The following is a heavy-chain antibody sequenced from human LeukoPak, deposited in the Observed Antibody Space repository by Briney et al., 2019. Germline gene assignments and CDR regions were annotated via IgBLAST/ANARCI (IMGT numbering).Heavy chain of an antibody. D-gene: IGHD6-13*01. Sequence: PGGSLRLSCAASGFTFGSYGMHWVRQAPGKGLEWVAVIWYDGSNKYYADSVKGRFTISRDNSKNTLYLQMNSLRAEDTAVYYCARDPSSSYPDYWGQGTLVTVSS. CDR3: ARDPSSSYPDY. CDR1: GFTFGSYG. J-gene: IGHJ4*02. CDR2: IWYDGSNK. V-gene: IGHV3-33*01.